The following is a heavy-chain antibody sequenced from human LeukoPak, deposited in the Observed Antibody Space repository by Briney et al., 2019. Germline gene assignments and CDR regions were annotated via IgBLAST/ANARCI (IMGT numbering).Heavy chain of an antibody. CDR1: GGSISSGSYY. D-gene: IGHD3-9*01. Sequence: SQTLSLTCTVSGGSISSGSYYWSWIRQPAGKGLEWIGRIYTSGSTNYNPSLKSRVTISVDTSKNQFSLKLSSVTAADTAVYYCARAVTGPYYDILTGYYPYYYGMDVWGQGTTVTVSS. V-gene: IGHV4-61*02. CDR2: IYTSGST. CDR3: ARAVTGPYYDILTGYYPYYYGMDV. J-gene: IGHJ6*02.